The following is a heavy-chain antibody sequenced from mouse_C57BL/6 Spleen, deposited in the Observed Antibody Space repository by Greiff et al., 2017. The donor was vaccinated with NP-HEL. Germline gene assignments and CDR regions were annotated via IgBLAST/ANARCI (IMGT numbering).Heavy chain of an antibody. J-gene: IGHJ2*01. V-gene: IGHV1-54*01. Sequence: VQLQQSGAELVRPGTSVKVSCKASGYAFTNYLIEWVKQRPGQGLEWIGVINPGSGGTNYNEKFKGKATLTADKSSSTAYMQLSSLTSEDSAVYFCARSPTGDYWGQGTTLTVSS. CDR3: ARSPTGDY. CDR1: GYAFTNYL. CDR2: INPGSGGT.